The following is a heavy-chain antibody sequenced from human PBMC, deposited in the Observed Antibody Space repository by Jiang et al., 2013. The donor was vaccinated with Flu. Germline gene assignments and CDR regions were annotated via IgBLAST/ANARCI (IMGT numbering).Heavy chain of an antibody. D-gene: IGHD4-17*01. CDR1: GDSVSSNSAA. Sequence: TLSLTCAISGDSVSSNSAAWNWIRQSPSRGLEWLGRTYYRSKWYNDYAVSVKSRITINPDTSKNQFSLQLNSVTPEDTAVYYCARDEGNYVYGDPILDYWGQGTLVTVSS. CDR3: ARDEGNYVYGDPILDY. V-gene: IGHV6-1*01. J-gene: IGHJ4*02. CDR2: TYYRSKWYN.